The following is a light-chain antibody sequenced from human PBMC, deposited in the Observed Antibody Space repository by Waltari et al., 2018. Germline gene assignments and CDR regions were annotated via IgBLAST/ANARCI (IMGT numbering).Light chain of an antibody. CDR2: GKN. V-gene: IGLV3-19*01. J-gene: IGLJ2*01. CDR3: NSRDSSGNHYVV. CDR1: SLRNYY. Sequence: SSELTQDPAVSVALGQTVRITCQGDSLRNYYASWNQQKPGQAPILVIYGKNNRPSGIPDRFSGSSSGNTASLTITGAQAEDEADYYCNSRDSSGNHYVVFGGGTKLTVL.